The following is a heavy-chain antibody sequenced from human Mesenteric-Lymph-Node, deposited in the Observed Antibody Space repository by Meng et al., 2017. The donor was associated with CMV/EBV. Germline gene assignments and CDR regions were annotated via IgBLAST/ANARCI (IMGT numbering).Heavy chain of an antibody. CDR3: ARGFVVVPAATNWFDP. D-gene: IGHD2-2*01. V-gene: IGHV4-39*07. CDR2: IYYSGST. J-gene: IGHJ5*02. Sequence: ESLKISCTVSGGSISSSSYYWGWIRQPPGKGLEWIGSIYYSGSTYYNPSLKSRVTISVDTSKNQFSLKLSSVTAADTAVYYCARGFVVVPAATNWFDPWGQGTLVTVSS. CDR1: GGSISSSSYY.